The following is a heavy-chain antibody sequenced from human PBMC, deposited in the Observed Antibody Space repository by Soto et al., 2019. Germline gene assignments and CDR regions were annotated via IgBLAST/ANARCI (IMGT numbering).Heavy chain of an antibody. CDR3: ATALGCRSTSCTLDY. J-gene: IGHJ4*02. D-gene: IGHD2-2*01. CDR2: IIPVSGAA. CDR1: GGTFGSYA. Sequence: QVQLVQSGAEVKKPGSSVKVSCKASGGTFGSYAFSWVRQAPGQGLEWMGGIIPVSGAAHYAQKFQGRVTITADEAPSTAYMELSSLSSPDTAVYYCATALGCRSTSCTLDYWGQGTRVIVSS. V-gene: IGHV1-69*01.